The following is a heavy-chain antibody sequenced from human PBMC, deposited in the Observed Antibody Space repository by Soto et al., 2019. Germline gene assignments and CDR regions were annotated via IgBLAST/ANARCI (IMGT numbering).Heavy chain of an antibody. CDR2: MSHSGDST. Sequence: GGSLRLSCAASGFIFKNYAMSWVRQAPGKGLEWVSSMSHSGDSTFYADSVKGRFTISRDNSKDTLYLQMNSLRVEDTAVYYCAKELAQAGYNWFDPWGQGTLVTVSS. CDR3: AKELAQAGYNWFDP. D-gene: IGHD6-13*01. V-gene: IGHV3-23*01. J-gene: IGHJ5*02. CDR1: GFIFKNYA.